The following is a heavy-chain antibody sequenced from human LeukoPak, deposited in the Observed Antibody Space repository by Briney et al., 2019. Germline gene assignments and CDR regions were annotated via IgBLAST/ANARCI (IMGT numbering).Heavy chain of an antibody. CDR2: IWYDGSNK. D-gene: IGHD3-3*01. Sequence: SSYYWGWIRQAPGKGLEWVAVIWYDGSNKYYADSVKGRFTISRDNSKNTLYLQMNSLRAEDTAVYYCAKSDYDFWSGYFDYWGQGTLVTVSS. V-gene: IGHV3-33*06. CDR1: SSYY. CDR3: AKSDYDFWSGYFDY. J-gene: IGHJ4*02.